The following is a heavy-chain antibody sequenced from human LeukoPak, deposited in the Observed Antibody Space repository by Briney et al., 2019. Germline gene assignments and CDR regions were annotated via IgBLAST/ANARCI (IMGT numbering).Heavy chain of an antibody. J-gene: IGHJ4*02. CDR1: GYTFSGYY. Sequence: ASVTVSCTASGYTFSGYYMHWVRQAPGQGLEWMGWMNPNSSATSYAQRFQGRVTMTRDTSISTAYMELSRLSSDDTAVYYCAAARPSNFFDYWGQGTLVTVSS. D-gene: IGHD6-6*01. CDR3: AAARPSNFFDY. V-gene: IGHV1-2*02. CDR2: MNPNSSAT.